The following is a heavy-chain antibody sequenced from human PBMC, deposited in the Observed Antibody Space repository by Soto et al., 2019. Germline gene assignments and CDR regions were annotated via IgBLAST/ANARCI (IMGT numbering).Heavy chain of an antibody. J-gene: IGHJ4*02. D-gene: IGHD3-10*01. CDR3: AKGMRYYGSGPPFDY. Sequence: QVQLVESGGGVVQPGRSLRLSCAASGFTFSSYGIHWVRQAPGKGLEWVAVISYNGNTKNYADSVKGRFTVSRDNSKNTLYLQMSSLRVDDTAVYYCAKGMRYYGSGPPFDYWGQGTLVTVSS. V-gene: IGHV3-30*18. CDR2: ISYNGNTK. CDR1: GFTFSSYG.